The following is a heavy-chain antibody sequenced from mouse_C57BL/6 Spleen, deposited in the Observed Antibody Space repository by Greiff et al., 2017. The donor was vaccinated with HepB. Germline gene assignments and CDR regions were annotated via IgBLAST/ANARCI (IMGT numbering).Heavy chain of an antibody. V-gene: IGHV1-80*01. Sequence: QVQLQQSGAELVKPGASVKISCKASGYAFSSYWMNWVKQRPGKGLEWIRQIYPGDGDTNYNGKFKGKATLTADKSSSTAYMQLSSLTSEDSAVYFCARKDITTVRFAYWGQGTLVTVSA. D-gene: IGHD1-1*01. J-gene: IGHJ3*01. CDR1: GYAFSSYW. CDR2: IYPGDGDT. CDR3: ARKDITTVRFAY.